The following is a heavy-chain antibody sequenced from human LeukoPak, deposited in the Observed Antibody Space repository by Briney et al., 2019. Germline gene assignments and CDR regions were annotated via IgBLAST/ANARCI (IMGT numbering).Heavy chain of an antibody. CDR2: INPSGGST. J-gene: IGHJ5*02. Sequence: ASVKVSCKASGYTFTSYYMHWVRQAPGQGPEWMGIINPSGGSTSYAQKFQGRVTMTRDTSTSTVYMELSSLRSEDTAVYYCARDLPMNWFDPWGQGTLVTVSS. CDR1: GYTFTSYY. V-gene: IGHV1-46*01. CDR3: ARDLPMNWFDP.